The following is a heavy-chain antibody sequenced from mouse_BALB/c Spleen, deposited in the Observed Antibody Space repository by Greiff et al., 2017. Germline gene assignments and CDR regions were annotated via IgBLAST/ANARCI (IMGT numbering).Heavy chain of an antibody. CDR1: GYTFTSYD. CDR3: ARSGYYGNFFAY. Sequence: VQLQQSGAELVRPGSSVKISCKASGYTFTSYDINWVRQRPEQGLEWIGWIFPGDGSTKYNEKFKGKATLTTDKSSSTAYMQLSRLTSEDSAVYFCARSGYYGNFFAYWGQGTLVTVSA. CDR2: IFPGDGST. V-gene: IGHV1S56*01. D-gene: IGHD2-1*01. J-gene: IGHJ3*01.